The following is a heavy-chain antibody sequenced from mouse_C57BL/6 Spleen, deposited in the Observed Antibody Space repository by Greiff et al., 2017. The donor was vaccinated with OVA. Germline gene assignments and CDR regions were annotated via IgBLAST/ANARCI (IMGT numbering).Heavy chain of an antibody. CDR3: ARGSPLAMDY. V-gene: IGHV1-26*01. CDR2: INPNNGGT. D-gene: IGHD6-1*01. Sequence: VQLQQSGPELVKPGASVKISCKASGYTFTDYYMNWVKQSPGKSLEWIGDINPNNGGTCYNQKFTGKATLTVNKSSSPAYMELRSLTSEDSAVYYCARGSPLAMDYWGQGTSVTVSS. CDR1: GYTFTDYY. J-gene: IGHJ4*01.